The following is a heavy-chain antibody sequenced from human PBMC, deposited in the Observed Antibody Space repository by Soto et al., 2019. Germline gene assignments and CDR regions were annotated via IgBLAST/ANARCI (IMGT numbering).Heavy chain of an antibody. CDR1: GYTFTGYY. J-gene: IGHJ6*02. V-gene: IGHV1-2*04. D-gene: IGHD5-18*01. Sequence: GASVKVSCKASGYTFTGYYMHWVRQAPGQGLEWMGWINPNSGGTNYAQKFQGWVTMTRDTSISTAYMELSRLRSDDTAVYYCARDKGIQLWSIYYYYGMDVWGQGTTVTVSS. CDR2: INPNSGGT. CDR3: ARDKGIQLWSIYYYYGMDV.